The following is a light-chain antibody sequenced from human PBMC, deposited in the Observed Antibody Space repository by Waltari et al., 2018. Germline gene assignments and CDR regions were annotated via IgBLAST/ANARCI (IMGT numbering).Light chain of an antibody. V-gene: IGKV3-20*01. CDR1: QCISSF. Sequence: EIMLTQSPGTLSLSPGERATLSHRASQCISSFLTCYQQKPSQAPSLLIYDASTTATGIPDRFSGSGSGTDFSLTISRLEPEDIAVYYCQKYVSVPATFGQGTKVEIK. CDR2: DAS. CDR3: QKYVSVPAT. J-gene: IGKJ1*01.